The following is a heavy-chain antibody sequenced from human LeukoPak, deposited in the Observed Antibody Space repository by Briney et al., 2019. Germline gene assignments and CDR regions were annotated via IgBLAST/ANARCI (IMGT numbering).Heavy chain of an antibody. V-gene: IGHV3-23*01. Sequence: GGSLRLSCAASGFTFSSYAMSWVRQAPGKGLEWVSAISGSGGSTYHADSVKGRFTISRDNSKNTLYLQMNSLRAEDTAVYYCAKDWRGRYNWNYGGENYFDYWGQGTLVTVSS. CDR3: AKDWRGRYNWNYGGENYFDY. CDR2: ISGSGGST. D-gene: IGHD1-7*01. CDR1: GFTFSSYA. J-gene: IGHJ4*02.